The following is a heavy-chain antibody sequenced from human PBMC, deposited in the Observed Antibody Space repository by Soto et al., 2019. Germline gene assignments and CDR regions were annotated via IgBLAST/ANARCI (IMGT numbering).Heavy chain of an antibody. CDR1: GYTFTTYG. Sequence: QVQLEQSAPEVKKPGASVKVSCKASGYTFTTYGISWVRQAPGQGLEWLGWINTHNGKTNYAQNLQGRGIMTTDTSTSTAYRGLRSLSSDDTPIYYCTRAGSAPYYYYGMEAWGQGTTVTVSS. V-gene: IGHV1-18*01. CDR2: INTHNGKT. CDR3: TRAGSAPYYYYGMEA. J-gene: IGHJ6*02. D-gene: IGHD3-10*01.